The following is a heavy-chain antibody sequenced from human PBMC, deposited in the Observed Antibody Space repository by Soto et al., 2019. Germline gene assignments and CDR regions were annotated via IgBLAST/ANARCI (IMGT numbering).Heavy chain of an antibody. CDR2: IYYSGTT. CDR3: ARGYYDSSGYYVGSPIFDY. J-gene: IGHJ4*02. D-gene: IGHD3-22*01. CDR1: GGSIRIGDYY. Sequence: SETLSLTCTVSGGSIRIGDYYWRWIRQPPGKGLEWIGYIYYSGTTYYNPSLKSRVSISIDTPKNQFSLKLSSVTAADTAVYYCARGYYDSSGYYVGSPIFDYWGQGTLVTVSS. V-gene: IGHV4-30-4*01.